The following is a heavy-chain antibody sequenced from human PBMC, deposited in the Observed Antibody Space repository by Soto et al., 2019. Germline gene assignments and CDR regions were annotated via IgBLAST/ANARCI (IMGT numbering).Heavy chain of an antibody. CDR3: VKDMGQWVETFAY. V-gene: IGHV3-23*01. J-gene: IGHJ4*01. CDR1: GVTLTRSA. CDR2: ISAGGGGT. Sequence: GGTLRLSCAGSGVTLTRSAVSWVGQAPGKGLEWVSGISAGGGGTYYADSVKGRFTISRDISKNTVYLQMNGLRVEDTAVYYCVKDMGQWVETFAYWGRGTLVTVSS. D-gene: IGHD6-19*01.